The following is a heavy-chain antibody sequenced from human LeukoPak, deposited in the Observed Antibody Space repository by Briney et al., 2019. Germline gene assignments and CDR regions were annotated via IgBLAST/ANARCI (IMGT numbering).Heavy chain of an antibody. Sequence: GGSLRLSCAASGLTFSSYAMSWVRQAPGKGLEWVSAISGSGGSTYYADSVKGRFTISRDNSKNTLYLQMNSLRAEDTAVYYRAKDRKGSSWYPFDYWGQGTLVTVSS. D-gene: IGHD6-13*01. J-gene: IGHJ4*02. V-gene: IGHV3-23*01. CDR2: ISGSGGST. CDR3: AKDRKGSSWYPFDY. CDR1: GLTFSSYA.